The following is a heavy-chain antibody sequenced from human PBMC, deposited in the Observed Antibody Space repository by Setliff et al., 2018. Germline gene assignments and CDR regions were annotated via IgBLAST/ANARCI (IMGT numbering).Heavy chain of an antibody. J-gene: IGHJ4*02. Sequence: ASVKVSCKASGYTFTSYAMHWVRQAPGQGLEWMGWMNAGNGNTEYSQKFKGRVTLSRDTSANIAYMELRSLTSEDTAVFYCARGRAHYYFSGSFMDYWGQGTLVTVSS. CDR3: ARGRAHYYFSGSFMDY. CDR1: GYTFTSYA. D-gene: IGHD3-10*01. V-gene: IGHV1-3*01. CDR2: MNAGNGNT.